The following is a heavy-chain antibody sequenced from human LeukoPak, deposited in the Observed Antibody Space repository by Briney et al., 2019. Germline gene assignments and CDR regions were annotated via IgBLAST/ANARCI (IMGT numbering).Heavy chain of an antibody. CDR2: TYYRSKWFN. CDR3: ARYGGSSQPTVFDH. V-gene: IGHV6-1*01. D-gene: IGHD2-15*01. Sequence: SQTLSLTCAISGDSVSSNRATWNWIRQSPARGLEWLGRTYYRSKWFNDYALSVKSRLTINPDTSKNQFSLLLDSVTPEDTAVYYCARYGGSSQPTVFDHWGQGTLATVSS. J-gene: IGHJ4*02. CDR1: GDSVSSNRAT.